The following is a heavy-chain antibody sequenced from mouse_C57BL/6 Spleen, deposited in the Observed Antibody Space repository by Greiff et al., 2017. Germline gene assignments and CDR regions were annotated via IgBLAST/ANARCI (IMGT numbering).Heavy chain of an antibody. Sequence: VNVVESGPGLVAPSQSLSITCTVSGFSLTSYAISWVRQPPGKGLEWLGVIWPGGGTNYNSALKSRLSISKDNSKSQVFLKMNSLQTDDTARYYCASIYYDYDFAYWGQGTLVTVSA. V-gene: IGHV2-9-1*01. J-gene: IGHJ3*01. D-gene: IGHD2-4*01. CDR1: GFSLTSYA. CDR3: ASIYYDYDFAY. CDR2: IWPGGGT.